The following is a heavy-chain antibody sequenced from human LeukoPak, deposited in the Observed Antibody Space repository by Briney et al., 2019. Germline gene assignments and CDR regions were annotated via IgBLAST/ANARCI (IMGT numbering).Heavy chain of an antibody. CDR2: VYHSGST. V-gene: IGHV4-30-4*01. J-gene: IGHJ4*02. CDR3: ARFPANPGFDY. Sequence: SETQSLTCTVSGGSISSGDYYWTWIRQPPGKGLEWIGYVYHSGSTYYNPSLKSRVTISTDTSKNQFSLKLNSVTAADTAVYYCARFPANPGFDYWGQGTLVTVSS. CDR1: GGSISSGDYY.